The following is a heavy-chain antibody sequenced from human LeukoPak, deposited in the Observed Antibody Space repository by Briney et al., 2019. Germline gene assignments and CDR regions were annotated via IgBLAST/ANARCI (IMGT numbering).Heavy chain of an antibody. CDR3: AREIHYDSSGQRSLHAFDI. Sequence: SDTVSLTCTVSGYSLSRGYYWGWIRQPPGKGLEWIGNIYHSGSTSYKPSLKSRVTNSVDTSKNQLSLRLSSVTAADTALYYCAREIHYDSSGQRSLHAFDIWGQGTMVTVSS. CDR1: GYSLSRGYY. V-gene: IGHV4-38-2*02. J-gene: IGHJ3*02. D-gene: IGHD3-22*01. CDR2: IYHSGST.